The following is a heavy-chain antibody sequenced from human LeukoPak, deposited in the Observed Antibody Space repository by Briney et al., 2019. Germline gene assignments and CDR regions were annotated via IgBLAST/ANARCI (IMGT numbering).Heavy chain of an antibody. Sequence: GSLRLSCAASGFTFSSYAMSWVRQAPGKGLEWVSAISGSGGSTYYADSVKGRFTISRDNSKNTLYLQMNSLRAEDTAVYYCAKYQYEVITSHCTIDYWGQGTLVTVSS. CDR1: GFTFSSYA. CDR2: ISGSGGST. D-gene: IGHD3-16*01. CDR3: AKYQYEVITSHCTIDY. J-gene: IGHJ4*02. V-gene: IGHV3-23*01.